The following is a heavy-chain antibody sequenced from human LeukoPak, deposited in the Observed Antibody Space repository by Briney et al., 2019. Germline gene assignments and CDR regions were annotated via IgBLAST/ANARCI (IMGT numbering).Heavy chain of an antibody. J-gene: IGHJ5*02. CDR2: INPSGGT. D-gene: IGHD2-15*01. CDR3: ASDQRSCSGGSCYPGWFAP. V-gene: IGHV1-2*02. Sequence: GASVKVSCKASGYTFTGYYLHWVRQASGQGLEWMGWINPSGGTNYAQKFQGRVTMTRDTSISTAYMELSRLRSDDTAVYYCASDQRSCSGGSCYPGWFAPWGQGTLVTVSS. CDR1: GYTFTGYY.